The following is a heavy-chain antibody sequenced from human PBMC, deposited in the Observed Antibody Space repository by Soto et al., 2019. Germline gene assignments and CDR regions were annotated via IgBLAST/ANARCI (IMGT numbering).Heavy chain of an antibody. V-gene: IGHV3-48*03. J-gene: IGHJ6*02. D-gene: IGHD6-6*01. CDR2: ISSSGSTI. CDR1: GFTFSSYE. Sequence: EVQLVESGGGLVQPGGSLRLSCAASGFTFSSYEMNCVRQAPGKGLELVLYISSSGSTIYDTDSGKGRVNISRDNANKSLYRPMNSLRADATAVSYCARDLFSSRSSSPYYSYYGMDVCVQGTTVTVS. CDR3: ARDLFSSRSSSPYYSYYGMDV.